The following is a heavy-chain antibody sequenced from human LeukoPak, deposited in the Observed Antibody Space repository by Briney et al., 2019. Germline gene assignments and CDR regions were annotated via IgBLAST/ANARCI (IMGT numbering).Heavy chain of an antibody. D-gene: IGHD3-10*01. CDR2: IPYSGTT. V-gene: IGHV4-61*01. J-gene: IGHJ4*02. CDR3: ARDRYYDSGSYYN. CDR1: GGSISSSSHY. Sequence: SETLSLTCTVSGGSISSSSHYWGWIRQTPGKGLEWIGYIPYSGTTNYNPSLKSRVTISVDTSKNQFSLKLSSVTAADTAVYYCARDRYYDSGSYYNWGQGTLVTVSS.